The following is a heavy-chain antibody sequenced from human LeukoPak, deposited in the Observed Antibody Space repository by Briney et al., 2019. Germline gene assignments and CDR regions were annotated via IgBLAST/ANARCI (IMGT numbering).Heavy chain of an antibody. CDR1: GGSISSYY. CDR2: IYTSGST. D-gene: IGHD5-18*01. Sequence: SETLSLTCTVSGGSISSYYWSWIRQPAGKGLEWIWRIYTSGSTNYNPSLKSRVTMSVDTSKNQFSLKLSYVTAADTAVYYCAIDRVRYSYGGVQDYFDYWGQGTLVTVSS. V-gene: IGHV4-4*07. J-gene: IGHJ4*02. CDR3: AIDRVRYSYGGVQDYFDY.